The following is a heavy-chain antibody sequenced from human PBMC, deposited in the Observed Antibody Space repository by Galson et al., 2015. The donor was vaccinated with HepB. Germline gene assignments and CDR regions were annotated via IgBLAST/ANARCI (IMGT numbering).Heavy chain of an antibody. CDR2: ISSSSRYI. D-gene: IGHD3-22*01. V-gene: IGHV3-21*06. CDR3: ARDSGSGYSYYFDY. CDR1: GFTFSSYS. J-gene: IGHJ4*02. Sequence: SLRLSCAASGFTFSSYSMHWVRQAPGKGLEWVSSISSSSRYIYYGDSVKGRFTTSRDNAKNSLYLQMSSLRAEDTAVYYCARDSGSGYSYYFDYWGQGTLVTVSS.